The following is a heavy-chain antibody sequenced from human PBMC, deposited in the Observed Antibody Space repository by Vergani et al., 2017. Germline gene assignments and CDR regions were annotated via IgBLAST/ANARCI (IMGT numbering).Heavy chain of an antibody. D-gene: IGHD6-6*01. V-gene: IGHV1-69*02. Sequence: QVQLVQSGAEVKKPGSSVKVSCKASGGTFSSYTISWVRQAPGQGLEWMGRIIPILGIANYAQKFQGRGTITADKSTSTAYMELSSLRSEDTAVYYCARSSVSSSPSENYGMDVWGQGTTVTVSS. CDR2: IIPILGIA. J-gene: IGHJ6*02. CDR3: ARSSVSSSPSENYGMDV. CDR1: GGTFSSYT.